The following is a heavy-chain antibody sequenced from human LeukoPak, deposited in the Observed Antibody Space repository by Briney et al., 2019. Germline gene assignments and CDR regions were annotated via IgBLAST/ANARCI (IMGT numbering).Heavy chain of an antibody. CDR3: ARERIAVAGRGYYFDY. Sequence: PSETLSLTCTVSGGSISSSSYYWGWIRQPPGKGLEWIGSIYYSGSTYNNPSLKSRVTISVDTSKNQFSLKRSSVTAADTAVYYCARERIAVAGRGYYFDYWGQGTLVTVSS. CDR1: GGSISSSSYY. CDR2: IYYSGST. D-gene: IGHD6-19*01. J-gene: IGHJ4*02. V-gene: IGHV4-39*07.